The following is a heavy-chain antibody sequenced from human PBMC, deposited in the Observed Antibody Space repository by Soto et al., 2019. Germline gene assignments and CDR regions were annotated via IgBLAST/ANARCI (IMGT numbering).Heavy chain of an antibody. J-gene: IGHJ5*02. CDR3: ARQNYYDSSGYFPSP. V-gene: IGHV5-10-1*01. Sequence: PGESLKISCKGSGYSFTSYWISWVRQMPGKGLEWMGRIDPSDSYTNYSPSFQGHVTISADKSISTAYLQWSSLKASDTAMYYRARQNYYDSSGYFPSPWGQGTLVTVSS. D-gene: IGHD3-22*01. CDR1: GYSFTSYW. CDR2: IDPSDSYT.